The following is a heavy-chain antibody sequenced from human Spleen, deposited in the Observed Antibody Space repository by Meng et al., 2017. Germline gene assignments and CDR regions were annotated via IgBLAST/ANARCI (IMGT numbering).Heavy chain of an antibody. CDR1: GFSFSRYA. Sequence: EGEILDVGGGLVQPGGFLSLSCAASGFSFSRYAMSWVRQAPGKGLEWVSTLDNSGYRFYTDSVKGRFTISRDSSTSTLFLQMNSLRAEDTAIYYCAKYKGGKSSGWYIDLWGRGTLVTVSS. V-gene: IGHV3-23*01. J-gene: IGHJ2*01. D-gene: IGHD3-16*01. CDR3: AKYKGGKSSGWYIDL. CDR2: LDNSGYR.